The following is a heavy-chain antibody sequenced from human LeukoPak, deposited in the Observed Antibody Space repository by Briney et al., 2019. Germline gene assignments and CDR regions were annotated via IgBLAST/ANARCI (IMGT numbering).Heavy chain of an antibody. D-gene: IGHD3-22*01. CDR1: GFTFSGYA. J-gene: IGHJ4*02. CDR3: ARVAYYYDSSGYYDTPSFDY. Sequence: GGSLSLSGAASGFTFSGYALTWVRQAPGKGLEWVSFIIVSRSSIYYADSVKGRFTISRDNANNSLYLQMNSLRAEDTAVYYCARVAYYYDSSGYYDTPSFDYWGQGTLVTVSS. CDR2: IIVSRSSI. V-gene: IGHV3-48*04.